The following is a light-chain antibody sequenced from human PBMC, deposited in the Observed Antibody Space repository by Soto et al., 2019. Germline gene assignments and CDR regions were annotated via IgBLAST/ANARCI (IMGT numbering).Light chain of an antibody. Sequence: QAVVTQPPSASGTPGQRVTISCSGSGSSIGTNTVNWYRQLPGTAPKLLIYGNNQRPSGVPDRFSGSKSDTSASLAISGLQSEDEADYYCAAWDGSLNNVLFGGGTKLTVL. V-gene: IGLV1-44*01. CDR1: GSSIGTNT. J-gene: IGLJ2*01. CDR2: GNN. CDR3: AAWDGSLNNVL.